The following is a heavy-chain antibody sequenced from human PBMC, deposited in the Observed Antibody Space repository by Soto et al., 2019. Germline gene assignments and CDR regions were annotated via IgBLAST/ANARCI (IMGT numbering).Heavy chain of an antibody. Sequence: EVLLLESGGGLVQPGGSLRLSCAASGFTFSDYAVNWVRQAPGKGLEWVSTIYGGGDGTHYADSVKGRFTISRENSKSTLYLQMNSLRAEDTAVYYCSKNRGHEPPYYSDSWGQGTLVTVSS. CDR1: GFTFSDYA. J-gene: IGHJ4*02. CDR2: IYGGGDGT. V-gene: IGHV3-23*01. CDR3: SKNRGHEPPYYSDS.